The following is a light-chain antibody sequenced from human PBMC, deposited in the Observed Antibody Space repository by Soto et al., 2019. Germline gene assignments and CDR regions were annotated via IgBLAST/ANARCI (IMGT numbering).Light chain of an antibody. CDR3: SSFAGSGTGV. CDR1: SGDIGTYNL. V-gene: IGLV2-23*02. J-gene: IGLJ1*01. Sequence: QSVLTQPASVSWSPGQSIAISCTGTSGDIGTYNLVSWYQQHPGKAPKLMISEVNERPSGVSDRFSGSKSGDTASLTISGLRTEDEADYYCSSFAGSGTGVFGTGTKVTVL. CDR2: EVN.